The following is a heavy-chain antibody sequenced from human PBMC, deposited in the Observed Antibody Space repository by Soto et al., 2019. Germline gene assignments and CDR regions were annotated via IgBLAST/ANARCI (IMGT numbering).Heavy chain of an antibody. D-gene: IGHD1-1*01. V-gene: IGHV4-34*01. J-gene: IGHJ4*02. CDR2: INHRGRT. Sequence: QVQLQQWGAGLLKPSETLSLTCAVYGGSFSGYYWSWIRQPPGKGLEWFGEINHRGRTNYNPSLKSRVTISVDTSKNQFSLKLSSVTAADTAVYYCARDSTTGTTWDWGQGTLVTVSS. CDR3: ARDSTTGTTWD. CDR1: GGSFSGYY.